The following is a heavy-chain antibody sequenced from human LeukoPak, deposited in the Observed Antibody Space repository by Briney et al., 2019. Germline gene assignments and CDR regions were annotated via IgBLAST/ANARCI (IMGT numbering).Heavy chain of an antibody. D-gene: IGHD4-23*01. CDR2: IASDGSST. J-gene: IGHJ4*02. CDR3: ARGRPHGNDY. CDR1: GFTFSTYW. Sequence: GGSLRLSCAASGFTFSTYWMHWVRQAPGKGLVWVSRIASDGSSTTYADSVKGRFSISRDNAKNTLYLQMNSLRVEDTAVYYCARGRPHGNDYWGQGTLVTVSS. V-gene: IGHV3-74*01.